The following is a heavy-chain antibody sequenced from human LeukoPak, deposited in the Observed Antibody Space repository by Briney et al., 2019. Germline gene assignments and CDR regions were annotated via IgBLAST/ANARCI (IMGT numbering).Heavy chain of an antibody. CDR3: ERDERDTMVRGVAAPYYYGMDV. CDR2: INPSGGST. J-gene: IGHJ6*04. V-gene: IGHV1-46*01. Sequence: VASVKVSCKASGYTFTSYYMHWVRQGPGQGLEWMGIINPSGGSTSYAQKFQGRVTMTRDTSTSTVYMELSSLRYEDTAVYYCERDERDTMVRGVAAPYYYGMDVWGKRTTVTVSS. CDR1: GYTFTSYY. D-gene: IGHD3-10*01.